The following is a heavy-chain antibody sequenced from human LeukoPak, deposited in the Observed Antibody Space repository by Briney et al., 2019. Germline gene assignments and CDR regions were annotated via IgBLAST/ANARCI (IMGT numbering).Heavy chain of an antibody. Sequence: GGSLRLSCAASGFTFSSYEMNWVRQAPGKGLEWVSYISSGGGTIYYADSVKGRFTISRDNAKNSLYLQMNCLRAEDTAVYYCARDYYGSGSCDYWGQGTLVTVSS. CDR1: GFTFSSYE. CDR2: ISSGGGTI. D-gene: IGHD3-10*01. V-gene: IGHV3-48*03. J-gene: IGHJ4*02. CDR3: ARDYYGSGSCDY.